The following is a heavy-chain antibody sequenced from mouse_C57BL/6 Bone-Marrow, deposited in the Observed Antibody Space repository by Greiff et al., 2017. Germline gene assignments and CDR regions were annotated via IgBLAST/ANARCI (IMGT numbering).Heavy chain of an antibody. D-gene: IGHD3-2*02. CDR1: GYTFTSYT. V-gene: IGHV1-4*01. CDR2: INPSSGYT. J-gene: IGHJ2*01. CDR3: AIGSSSGYVGY. Sequence: VQLQQSGAELARPGASVKMSCKASGYTFTSYTMHWVKQRPGQGLEWIGYINPSSGYTKYNQKFKDKATLTADKSSSTAYMQLSSLTSEDSAVYYCAIGSSSGYVGYWGQGTTLTVSS.